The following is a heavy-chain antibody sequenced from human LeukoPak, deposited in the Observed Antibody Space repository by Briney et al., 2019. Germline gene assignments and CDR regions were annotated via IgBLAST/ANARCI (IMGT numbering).Heavy chain of an antibody. CDR2: INTNTGNP. J-gene: IGHJ6*02. CDR1: GYTFTSYA. Sequence: ASVKVSCKAAGYTFTSYAMNWVRQAPGQGLEWMGWINTNTGNPTYAQSFTGRFVFSLDTSVSTAYLQISSLKAEDTAVYYCARFDFADYYYFGMEVWGQGTTVT. CDR3: ARFDFADYYYFGMEV. D-gene: IGHD3-9*01. V-gene: IGHV7-4-1*02.